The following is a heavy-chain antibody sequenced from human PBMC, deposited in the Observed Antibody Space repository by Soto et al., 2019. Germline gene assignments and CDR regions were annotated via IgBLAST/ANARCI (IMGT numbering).Heavy chain of an antibody. V-gene: IGHV4-59*12. CDR1: GGSIRGYY. CDR3: AREVASYGSTYFDY. J-gene: IGHJ4*02. D-gene: IGHD3-16*01. CDR2: TYYRGTT. Sequence: SETLSLTCSVSGGSIRGYYWTWIRQPPGKGLEWIGYTYYRGTTKYNPSLNSRVSISADSSQNQISLKLSSVTAADTAVYYCAREVASYGSTYFDYWGPGALVTVSS.